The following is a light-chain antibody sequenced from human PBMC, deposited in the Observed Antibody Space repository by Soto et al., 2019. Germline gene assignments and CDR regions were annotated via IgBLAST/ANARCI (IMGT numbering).Light chain of an antibody. CDR2: DIS. CDR3: MQITHFPRT. CDR1: QSLVHANGNTF. V-gene: IGKV2-24*01. J-gene: IGKJ1*01. Sequence: DVVLTQTPLSSPVALGQPATISCRSSQSLVHANGNTFLSWLHQRPGQPPRLLIYDISKRFSGVPDRFTGSGAGTDFTLRISRVEAEDVGLYYCMQITHFPRTFGQGTKV.